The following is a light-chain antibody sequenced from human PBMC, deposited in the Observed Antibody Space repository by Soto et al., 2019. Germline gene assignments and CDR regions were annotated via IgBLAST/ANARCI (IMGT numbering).Light chain of an antibody. Sequence: QSVLTQPPSVSGAPGQGVTISCTGSSSNIGAGYDVLWYQQLPGTAPKLLIYGNTNRPSGVPDRFSGSKSGTSASLAITGLQTEDEADYYCQSYDTSLTTLVFGGGTKLTVL. CDR3: QSYDTSLTTLV. CDR2: GNT. V-gene: IGLV1-40*01. J-gene: IGLJ2*01. CDR1: SSNIGAGYD.